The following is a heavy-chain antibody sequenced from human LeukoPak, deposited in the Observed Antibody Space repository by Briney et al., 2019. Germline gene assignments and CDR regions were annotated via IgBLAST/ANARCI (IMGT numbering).Heavy chain of an antibody. J-gene: IGHJ4*02. V-gene: IGHV1-2*06. CDR2: INTNSGGT. CDR3: ARGYSSRWLDY. D-gene: IGHD6-13*01. CDR1: GYTFTAFY. Sequence: GASVKVSCKASGYTFTAFYMHWVRQAPGQGLEWMGRINTNSGGTKYAQKFQGRVTMTTDTSINTAYLELSRLRSDDTAVYYCARGYSSRWLDYWGQGTLVTVSS.